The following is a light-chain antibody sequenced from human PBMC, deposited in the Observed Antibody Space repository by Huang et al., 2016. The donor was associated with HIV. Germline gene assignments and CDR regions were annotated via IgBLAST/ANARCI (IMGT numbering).Light chain of an antibody. Sequence: EIVMTQSPSTMSVTPGEGATLSCRATQSVSVNVAWYQQKPGQAPRLLIHCASTMATGIPVRFIGGGSGTEFTLTISRLQSEDSAVYYCQQYNNGPPCTFGQGTKVEIK. V-gene: IGKV3-15*01. J-gene: IGKJ1*01. CDR1: QSVSVN. CDR2: CAS. CDR3: QQYNNGPPCT.